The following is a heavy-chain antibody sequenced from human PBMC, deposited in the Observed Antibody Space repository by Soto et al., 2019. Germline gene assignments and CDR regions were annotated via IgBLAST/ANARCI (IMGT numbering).Heavy chain of an antibody. D-gene: IGHD6-19*01. CDR1: GFTFSSYS. CDR3: ARQAVASYYYGMDV. V-gene: IGHV3-48*02. J-gene: IGHJ6*02. Sequence: QPVGSLRLSCAASGFTFSSYSMNWVRQAPGKGLEWVSYISSSSSTIYYADSVKGRFTISRDNAKNSLYLQMNSLRDEDTAVYYCARQAVASYYYGMDVWGQGTTVTVSS. CDR2: ISSSSSTI.